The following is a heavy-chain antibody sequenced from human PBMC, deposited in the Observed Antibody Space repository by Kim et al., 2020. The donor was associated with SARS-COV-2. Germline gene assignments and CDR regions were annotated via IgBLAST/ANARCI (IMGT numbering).Heavy chain of an antibody. D-gene: IGHD3-10*01. CDR1: GYTFTSYT. Sequence: DSVKVSCKASGYTFTSYTMHWVRQAPGQRLEWMGWINPGNGNTKYSQKFQGRITITSDTSASTVYMELSSLRSEDTAVYYCAREINRVGYGSGSYYDYWG. V-gene: IGHV1-3*01. CDR3: AREINRVGYGSGSYYDY. CDR2: INPGNGNT. J-gene: IGHJ4*01.